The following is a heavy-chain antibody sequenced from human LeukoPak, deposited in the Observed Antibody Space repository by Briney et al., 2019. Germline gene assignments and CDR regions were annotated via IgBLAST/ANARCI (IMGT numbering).Heavy chain of an antibody. D-gene: IGHD2-21*02. CDR2: INANGSRT. V-gene: IGHV3-7*01. CDR3: AGGENVGGDSGYRPFDY. CDR1: GFTFGNHW. Sequence: GGSLRLSCAASGFTFGNHWMKWVRQAPGKGLEWVAKINANGSRTFYVDSVKGRFTISRDNAKNSLYLQLASLRAEDPGVYYRAGGENVGGDSGYRPFDYWGQGALVTVSS. J-gene: IGHJ4*02.